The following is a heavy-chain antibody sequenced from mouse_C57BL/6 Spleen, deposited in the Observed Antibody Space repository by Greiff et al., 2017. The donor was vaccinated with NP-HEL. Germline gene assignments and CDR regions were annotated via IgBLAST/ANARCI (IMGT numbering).Heavy chain of an antibody. Sequence: VQLQQSGPELVKPGASVKISYKASGYSFTGYYMNWVKQSPEKSLEWIGEINPSTGGTTYNQKFKAKATLTVDKSSSTAYMQLKSLTSEDSAVYYCARDYYGRPFDYWGQGTTLTVSS. J-gene: IGHJ2*01. V-gene: IGHV1-42*01. CDR2: INPSTGGT. CDR1: GYSFTGYY. D-gene: IGHD1-1*01. CDR3: ARDYYGRPFDY.